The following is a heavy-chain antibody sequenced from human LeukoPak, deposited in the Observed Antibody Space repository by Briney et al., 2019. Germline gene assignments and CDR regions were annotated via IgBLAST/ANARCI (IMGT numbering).Heavy chain of an antibody. D-gene: IGHD3-22*01. Sequence: PGGSLRLPCAASRFTFSSYGMHWFRQAPGKGLEWVAFIRYDGSNKYYAYSVKGRFTISSDNSKNTPYLQMNCLRAEDTAVYYCAKDVRQEDTYYYDSSGYYFDYWGQGTLVTVSS. CDR2: IRYDGSNK. J-gene: IGHJ4*02. CDR1: RFTFSSYG. V-gene: IGHV3-30*02. CDR3: AKDVRQEDTYYYDSSGYYFDY.